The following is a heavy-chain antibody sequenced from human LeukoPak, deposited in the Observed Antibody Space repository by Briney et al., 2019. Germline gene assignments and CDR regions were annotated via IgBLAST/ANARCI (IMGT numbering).Heavy chain of an antibody. J-gene: IGHJ4*02. D-gene: IGHD1-26*01. Sequence: GGSLRLSCAASGFTFGDYAMHWVRQAPGKGLEWVSGISWNSGDIGYADSVKGRFTISRGNAKNSLYLQMNSLRAEDTAFYYCVREDGIVGATSSFDYWGQGALVTVSS. CDR3: VREDGIVGATSSFDY. CDR1: GFTFGDYA. CDR2: ISWNSGDI. V-gene: IGHV3-9*01.